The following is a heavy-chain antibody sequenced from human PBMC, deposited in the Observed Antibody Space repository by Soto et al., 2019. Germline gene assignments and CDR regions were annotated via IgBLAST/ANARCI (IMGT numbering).Heavy chain of an antibody. CDR2: IYYSGIT. CDR3: ARQDVRAWGRFAP. J-gene: IGHJ5*02. D-gene: IGHD7-27*01. V-gene: IGHV4-39*01. CDR1: GGSVSSSTYY. Sequence: KPSETLSLTCTVSGGSVSSSTYYWGWIRQPPGKGLEWIGTIYYSGITYYNPSLQSRVTISVDTSKNQFSLRLSFVTAADAALYFCARQDVRAWGRFAPWGQGTLVTVSS.